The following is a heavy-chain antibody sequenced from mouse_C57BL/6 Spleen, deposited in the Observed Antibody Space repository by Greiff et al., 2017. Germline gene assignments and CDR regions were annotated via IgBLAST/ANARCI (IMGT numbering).Heavy chain of an antibody. CDR2: INPSSGYT. CDR3: ANVVTTVDAMGG. CDR1: GYTFTSYW. V-gene: IGHV1-7*01. J-gene: IGHJ4*01. Sequence: VQLQQPGAELAKPGASVKLSCKASGYTFTSYWMHWVKQRPGQGLEWIGYINPSSGYTKYNQKFKDKATLTADKSSSTAYMQLSSLTYEDSAVYCGANVVTTVDAMGGWGHGASVTVSS. D-gene: IGHD1-1*01.